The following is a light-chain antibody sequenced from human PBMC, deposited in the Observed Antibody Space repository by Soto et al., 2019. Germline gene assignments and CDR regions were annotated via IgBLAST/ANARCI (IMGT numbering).Light chain of an antibody. CDR1: QRVSSSY. V-gene: IGKV3-20*01. J-gene: IGKJ1*01. CDR3: QQYGNSPPT. CDR2: GAS. Sequence: EIVLTQSPGTLSLSPGERATLSCRASQRVSSSYLAWYQQKPGQAPRLLMYGASSRATGIPDRFSGSGSGTDFTLTISRLEPEDFAVYYCQQYGNSPPTFGQGTKVEIK.